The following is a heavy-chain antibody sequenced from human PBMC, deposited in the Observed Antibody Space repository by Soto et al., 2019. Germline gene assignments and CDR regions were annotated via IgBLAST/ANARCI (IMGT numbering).Heavy chain of an antibody. CDR2: ISYDGSNK. V-gene: IGHV3-30*18. J-gene: IGHJ6*02. CDR3: AKGHSSGHYYYYGMDV. D-gene: IGHD6-25*01. Sequence: GGSLRLSCATSGFTFSSYGMHWVRQAPGKGLEWVAVISYDGSNKYYADSVKGRFTISRDNSKNTLYLQMNSLRAEDTAVYYCAKGHSSGHYYYYGMDVWGQGTTVTVSS. CDR1: GFTFSSYG.